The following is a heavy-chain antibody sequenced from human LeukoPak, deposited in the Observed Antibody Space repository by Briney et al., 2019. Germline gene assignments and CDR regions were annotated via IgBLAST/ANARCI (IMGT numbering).Heavy chain of an antibody. Sequence: PSETLSLTCTVSGGSISSYYWSWIRQPPGKGLGWIGYIYYSGSTNYNPSLKSRVTMSVDKSKNEFSLSLRSVTAADTAVYYCATYLYGDYGYYYFDYWGPGTLVTVSA. J-gene: IGHJ4*02. CDR2: IYYSGST. V-gene: IGHV4-59*12. CDR1: GGSISSYY. D-gene: IGHD4-17*01. CDR3: ATYLYGDYGYYYFDY.